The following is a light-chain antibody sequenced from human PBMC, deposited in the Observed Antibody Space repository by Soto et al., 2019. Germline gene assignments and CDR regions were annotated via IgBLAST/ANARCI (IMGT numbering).Light chain of an antibody. CDR1: SSNIGSNR. V-gene: IGLV1-47*02. Sequence: QSVLTQPPAASRTTGQSVTISCSGSSSNIGSNRVYWYQQLPGTAPKLLIHTNNQRPSEVPDRFSDSKSGTSASLAISGLLSEDEADYYCAAWYDSLSGVVFGGGNKLTVL. CDR3: AAWYDSLSGVV. J-gene: IGLJ2*01. CDR2: TNN.